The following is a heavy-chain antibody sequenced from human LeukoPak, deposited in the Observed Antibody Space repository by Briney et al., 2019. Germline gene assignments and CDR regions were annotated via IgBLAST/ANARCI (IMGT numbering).Heavy chain of an antibody. J-gene: IGHJ4*02. Sequence: GGSLRLSCVASGFTFSSYFMSWVRQAPGKGLEWVSTVDVSGGTTYYADSVKGRFTISRDNSKNTLYLQMNSLRADDTAVYYCAKDQTPYSWGQGTLITVSS. CDR1: GFTFSSYF. CDR2: VDVSGGTT. D-gene: IGHD4-23*01. V-gene: IGHV3-23*01. CDR3: AKDQTPYS.